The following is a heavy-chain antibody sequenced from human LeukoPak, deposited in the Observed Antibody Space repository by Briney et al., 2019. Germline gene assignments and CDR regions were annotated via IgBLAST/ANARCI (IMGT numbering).Heavy chain of an antibody. CDR1: GYTLTELS. Sequence: ASVKVSCKVSGYTLTELSMHWVRQAPGKGLEWMGGFDPEDGETIYAQKFQGRVTMTEDTSTDTAYMELSSLRSEDTAVYYCATVSHHPLEWLFARYDYWGQGTLVTVSS. V-gene: IGHV1-24*01. CDR2: FDPEDGET. D-gene: IGHD3-3*01. J-gene: IGHJ4*02. CDR3: ATVSHHPLEWLFARYDY.